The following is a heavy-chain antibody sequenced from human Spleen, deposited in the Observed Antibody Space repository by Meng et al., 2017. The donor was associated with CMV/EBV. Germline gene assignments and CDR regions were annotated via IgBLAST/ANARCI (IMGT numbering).Heavy chain of an antibody. CDR3: ARARQAAADTTWFDP. J-gene: IGHJ5*02. Sequence: ASVKVSCKASGYTFTNYGISWVRQAPGQGLEWMGWIGAYNGNTNYAQKYQGRVTMTRDTSTSTVYMELSSLRSEDTAVYYCARARQAAADTTWFDPWGQGTLVTVSS. CDR1: GYTFTNYG. CDR2: IGAYNGNT. D-gene: IGHD6-13*01. V-gene: IGHV1-18*01.